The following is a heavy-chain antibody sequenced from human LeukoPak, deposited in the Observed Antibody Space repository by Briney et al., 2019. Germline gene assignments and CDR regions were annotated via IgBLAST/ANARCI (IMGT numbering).Heavy chain of an antibody. CDR2: IYYSGST. J-gene: IGHJ4*02. D-gene: IGHD2-15*01. CDR1: GGSISSSSYY. V-gene: IGHV4-39*01. Sequence: PSETLSLTCTVSGGSISSSSYYWGWIRQPPGKGLEWIGSIYYSGSTYYNPSLKSRITISVDTSKNQFSLKLSSVTAADTAVYYCAILGYCSGGSCRYFDYWGQGTLVTVSS. CDR3: AILGYCSGGSCRYFDY.